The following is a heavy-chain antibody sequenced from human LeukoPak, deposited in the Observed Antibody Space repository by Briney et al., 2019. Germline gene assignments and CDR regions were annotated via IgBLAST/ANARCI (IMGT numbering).Heavy chain of an antibody. J-gene: IGHJ4*02. CDR2: INHSGST. V-gene: IGHV4-34*01. D-gene: IGHD6-13*01. CDR1: GGSFSGYY. Sequence: PSETLSLTCAVYGGSFSGYYGSWIRQPPGKGLGLVGAINHSGSTNYKPSLRSRVTISVDTSKNQFSLKLSSVTAADTAVYYRARDVRIAAAVYYFDYWGQGTLVTVSS. CDR3: ARDVRIAAAVYYFDY.